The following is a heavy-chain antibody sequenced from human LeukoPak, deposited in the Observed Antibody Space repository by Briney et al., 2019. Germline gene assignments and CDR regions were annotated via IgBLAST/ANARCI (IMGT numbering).Heavy chain of an antibody. CDR2: IRSKANSYAT. CDR1: GFTFSGSA. CDR3: TMYYYDSSGYYYFDY. J-gene: IGHJ4*02. Sequence: QTGGSLRLSCAASGFTFSGSAMHWVRQASGKGLEWVGRIRSKANSYATAYAASVKGRFTISRDDSKNTAYLQMNSLKTEDTAVYYCTMYYYDSSGYYYFDYRGQGTLVTVSS. V-gene: IGHV3-73*01. D-gene: IGHD3-22*01.